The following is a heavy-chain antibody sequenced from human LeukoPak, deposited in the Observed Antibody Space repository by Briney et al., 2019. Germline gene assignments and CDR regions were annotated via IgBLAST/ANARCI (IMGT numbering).Heavy chain of an antibody. CDR1: GDTFSSYA. CDR3: ARAHGGYSGYDLGVPFY. D-gene: IGHD5-12*01. CDR2: IIPIFGTA. V-gene: IGHV1-69*01. J-gene: IGHJ4*02. Sequence: ASVKVSCKASGDTFSSYAISWVRQAPGQGLEWMGGIIPIFGTANYAQKFQGRVTITADESTSTAYMELSSLRSEDTAVYYCARAHGGYSGYDLGVPFYWGQGTLVTVSS.